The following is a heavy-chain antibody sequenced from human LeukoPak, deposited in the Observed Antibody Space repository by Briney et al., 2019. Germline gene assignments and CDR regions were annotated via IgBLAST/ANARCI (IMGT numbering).Heavy chain of an antibody. CDR3: ARALNYDYYYYGMDV. CDR2: IYSDGST. D-gene: IGHD1-7*01. J-gene: IGHJ6*02. CDR1: GFIVSGDF. Sequence: GGSQRLSCAASGFIVSGDFMSWVRQAPGKGLEWVSVIYSDGSTYYADSVKGRFTISRDNSKNTLYLQMNSLRAEDTAVYYCARALNYDYYYYGMDVWGQGTTVTVSS. V-gene: IGHV3-53*01.